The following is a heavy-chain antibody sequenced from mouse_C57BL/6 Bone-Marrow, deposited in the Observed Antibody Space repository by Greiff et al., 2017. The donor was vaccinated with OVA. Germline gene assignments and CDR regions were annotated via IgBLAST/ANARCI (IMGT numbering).Heavy chain of an antibody. Sequence: QVQLQQSGAELVKPGASVKISCKASGYAFSNYWMNWVKQRPGKGLEWIGQIYPGDGDTNYNGKFKGKATLTADKSSSTAYMQFSSLTSEDSAIYYCARSTTVVDFDYWGQGTTLTVSS. CDR2: IYPGDGDT. J-gene: IGHJ2*01. V-gene: IGHV1-80*01. D-gene: IGHD1-1*01. CDR1: GYAFSNYW. CDR3: ARSTTVVDFDY.